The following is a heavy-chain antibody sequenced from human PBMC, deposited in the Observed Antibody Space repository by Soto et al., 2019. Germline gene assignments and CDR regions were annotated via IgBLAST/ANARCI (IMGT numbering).Heavy chain of an antibody. Sequence: SETLPLTCTVSGSSVSSGNHYLSWIRQPPGKRLEWIGFIYNGVITNYSPSLKSRVSISADTSRNQFSLKVSSVTAADTAVYYCARGWDANSWGQGALVTVSS. CDR1: GSSVSSGNHY. D-gene: IGHD6-19*01. CDR3: ARGWDANS. J-gene: IGHJ4*02. CDR2: IYNGVIT. V-gene: IGHV4-61*01.